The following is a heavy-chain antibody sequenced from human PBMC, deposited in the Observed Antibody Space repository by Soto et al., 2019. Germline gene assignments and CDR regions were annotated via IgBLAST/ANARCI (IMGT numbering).Heavy chain of an antibody. CDR3: VGVDNYGTPAPQDV. CDR1: GYIFVNYG. J-gene: IGHJ6*02. D-gene: IGHD1-1*01. Sequence: QVQLVQSGDEVKKPGASVKVSCKASGYIFVNYGIAWVRQAPGQGLEWMGWISPYTGNTHSATKVQGRLTITTDPSHSTAHMDLGSLTSGATDVDYCVGVDNYGTPAPQDVWGPGTTVTVSS. CDR2: ISPYTGNT. V-gene: IGHV1-18*01.